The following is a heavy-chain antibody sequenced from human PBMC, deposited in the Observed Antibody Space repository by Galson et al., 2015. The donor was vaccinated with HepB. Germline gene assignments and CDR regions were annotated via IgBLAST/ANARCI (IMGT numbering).Heavy chain of an antibody. CDR1: GDSVSSNSAA. J-gene: IGHJ6*02. V-gene: IGHV6-1*01. CDR3: ARYFGYSYGTHNGYYYGMDV. D-gene: IGHD5-18*01. Sequence: CAISGDSVSSNSAAWNWIRQSPSRGLEWLGRTYYRSKWYNDYAVSVKSRITINPDTSKNQFSLQLNSVTPEDTAVYYCARYFGYSYGTHNGYYYGMDVWGQGTTVTVSS. CDR2: TYYRSKWYN.